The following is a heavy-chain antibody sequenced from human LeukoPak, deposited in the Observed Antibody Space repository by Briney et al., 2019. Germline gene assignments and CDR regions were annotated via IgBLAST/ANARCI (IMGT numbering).Heavy chain of an antibody. Sequence: PGGSLRLSCAASGFTFSSYEMNWVRRAPGKGLEWVSYISDSGSTKYYADSVKGRFTISRDNSKNTLYLQMNSLRAEDTAVYYCARRAGGYSHPYDYWGQGTLVTVSS. V-gene: IGHV3-48*03. CDR3: ARRAGGYSHPYDY. D-gene: IGHD4-23*01. CDR2: ISDSGSTK. J-gene: IGHJ4*02. CDR1: GFTFSSYE.